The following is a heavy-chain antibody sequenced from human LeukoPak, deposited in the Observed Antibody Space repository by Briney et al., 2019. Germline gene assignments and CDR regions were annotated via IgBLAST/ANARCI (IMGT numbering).Heavy chain of an antibody. Sequence: SETLSLTCTVSGGSISSGGYYWSWIRQPPGKGLEWIGYIYHSGSTYYNPSLKSRVTISVDTSKNQFSLKLSSVTAADTAVYYCARGYDSSGLFYWGQGTLVTVSS. V-gene: IGHV4-30-2*01. CDR1: GGSISSGGYY. CDR2: IYHSGST. CDR3: ARGYDSSGLFY. J-gene: IGHJ4*02. D-gene: IGHD3-22*01.